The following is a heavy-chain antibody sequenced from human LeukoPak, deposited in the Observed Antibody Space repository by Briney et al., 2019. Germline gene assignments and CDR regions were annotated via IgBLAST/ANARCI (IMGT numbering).Heavy chain of an antibody. CDR2: ISYDGSTK. V-gene: IGHV3-30*03. CDR3: ARGIYNSAYQHTLPDY. CDR1: GFTFSSYG. J-gene: IGHJ4*02. Sequence: PGRSLRLSCAASGFTFSSYGMHWVRQAPGKGLEWVAVISYDGSTKYYADSVKGRFTISRDNSKNTLYLQMHSLRAEDSAVYYCARGIYNSAYQHTLPDYWGQGTLVTVSS. D-gene: IGHD3-22*01.